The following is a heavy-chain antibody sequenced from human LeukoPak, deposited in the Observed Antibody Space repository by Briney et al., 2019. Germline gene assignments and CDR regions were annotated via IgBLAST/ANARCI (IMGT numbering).Heavy chain of an antibody. V-gene: IGHV1-24*01. CDR3: ATAGVLGGWPPYYFDY. CDR1: GYTLTELS. D-gene: IGHD6-19*01. J-gene: IGHJ4*02. CDR2: FDPKDGET. Sequence: ASVKVSCKVSGYTLTELSMHWVRQAPGKGLEWMGGFDPKDGETIYAQKFQGRVTMTEDTSTDTAYMELSSLRSEDTAVYYCATAGVLGGWPPYYFDYWGQGTLVTVSS.